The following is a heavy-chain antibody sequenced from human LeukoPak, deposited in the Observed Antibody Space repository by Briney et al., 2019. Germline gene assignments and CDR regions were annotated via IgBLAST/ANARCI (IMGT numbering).Heavy chain of an antibody. V-gene: IGHV3-74*01. CDR1: GFTFSSYW. CDR2: INSDGSST. D-gene: IGHD2-15*01. Sequence: PGGSLRLSCAASGFTFSSYWMHWVRQAPGKGLVWVSRINSDGSSTSYADSVKGRFTISRDNAKNTLYLQMNSLRAEDTAVYYCARVRLQVVADYYYYGVDVWGQGTTVTVSS. J-gene: IGHJ6*02. CDR3: ARVRLQVVADYYYYGVDV.